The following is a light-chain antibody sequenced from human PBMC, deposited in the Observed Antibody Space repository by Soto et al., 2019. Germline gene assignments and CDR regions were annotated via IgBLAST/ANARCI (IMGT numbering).Light chain of an antibody. V-gene: IGKV3-20*01. Sequence: IVLTQSPGTLYLSSWERATLSCRASQSVSSSYLAWYRQTPGQAPRLLIYGASSRATGIPDRFSGSGSGTDFTLTISRLEPEDFAMYYCQQYGSSPVTFGQGTKVDIK. CDR1: QSVSSSY. CDR3: QQYGSSPVT. J-gene: IGKJ1*01. CDR2: GAS.